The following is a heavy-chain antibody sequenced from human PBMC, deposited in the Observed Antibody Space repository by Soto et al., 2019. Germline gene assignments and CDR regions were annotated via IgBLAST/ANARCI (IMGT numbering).Heavy chain of an antibody. CDR1: GGSFSGYY. V-gene: IGHV4-34*01. D-gene: IGHD4-17*01. Sequence: SETLSLTCAVYGGSFSGYYWSWIRQPPGKGLEWIGEINHSGSTNYNPSLKSRVTISVDTSKNQFSLKLSSVTAADTAVYYCASTYGDSGFDYWGQGTLVTVSS. J-gene: IGHJ4*02. CDR3: ASTYGDSGFDY. CDR2: INHSGST.